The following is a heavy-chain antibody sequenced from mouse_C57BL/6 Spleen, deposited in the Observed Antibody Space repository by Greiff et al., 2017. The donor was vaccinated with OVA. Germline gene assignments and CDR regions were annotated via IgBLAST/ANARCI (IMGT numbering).Heavy chain of an antibody. J-gene: IGHJ4*01. CDR2: IYPGSGST. CDR1: GYTFTSYW. Sequence: QVQLQQPGAELVKPGASVKMSCKASGYTFTSYWLTWVKQRPGQGLEWIGDIYPGSGSTNYNEKFKSKATLTVDTSSSTAYMQLSSLTSEDSAVYYCALYYGNYIYAMDYWGQGTSVTVSS. V-gene: IGHV1-55*01. D-gene: IGHD2-1*01. CDR3: ALYYGNYIYAMDY.